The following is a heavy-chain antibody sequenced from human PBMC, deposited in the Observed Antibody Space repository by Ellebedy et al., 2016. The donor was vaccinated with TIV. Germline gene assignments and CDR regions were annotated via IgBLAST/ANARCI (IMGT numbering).Heavy chain of an antibody. V-gene: IGHV4-59*08. J-gene: IGHJ3*02. CDR2: IYYSGST. CDR1: GGSISSYY. CDR3: ARQHDADAFDI. Sequence: MPSETLSLTCTVSGGSISSYYWSWIRQPPGKGLEWIGYIYYSGSTNYNPSLKSRVTISVDTSKNQFSLKLSSVTAADTAVYYCARQHDADAFDIWGQGTMVTVSS.